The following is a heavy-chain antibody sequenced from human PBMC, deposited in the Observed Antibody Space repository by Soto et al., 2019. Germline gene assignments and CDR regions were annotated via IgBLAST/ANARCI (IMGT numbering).Heavy chain of an antibody. D-gene: IGHD6-19*01. CDR3: ARARSWLANNYYYYYYGMDV. CDR2: INSDGSST. Sequence: EVQLVESGGGLVQPGGSLRLSCAASGFTFSSYWMHWVRQAPGKGLVWVSRINSDGSSTSYADSVKGRFTISRDNAKKTLYLQLNSLRAEDTVVYYCARARSWLANNYYYYYYGMDVWGQGTTVTVSS. J-gene: IGHJ6*02. V-gene: IGHV3-74*01. CDR1: GFTFSSYW.